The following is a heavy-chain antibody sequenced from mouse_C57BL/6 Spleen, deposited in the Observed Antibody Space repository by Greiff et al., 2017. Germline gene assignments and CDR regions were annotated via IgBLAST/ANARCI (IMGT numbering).Heavy chain of an antibody. D-gene: IGHD2-4*01. CDR1: GYAFSSSW. Sequence: VKVVESGPELVKPGASVKISCKASGYAFSSSWMNWVKQRPGKGLEWIGRIYPGDGDTNYNGKFKGKATLTADKSSSTAYMQLSSLTSEDSAVYFCAPYDYDYAMDYWGQGTSVTVSS. CDR2: IYPGDGDT. CDR3: APYDYDYAMDY. J-gene: IGHJ4*01. V-gene: IGHV1-82*01.